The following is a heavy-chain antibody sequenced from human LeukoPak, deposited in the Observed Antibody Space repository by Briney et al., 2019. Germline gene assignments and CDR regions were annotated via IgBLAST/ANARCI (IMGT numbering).Heavy chain of an antibody. V-gene: IGHV3-11*06. D-gene: IGHD3-3*02. CDR1: GFTFSDYY. CDR3: ARELLGPHFYGMGV. Sequence: PGGSLRLSCAASGFTFSDYYMSWIRQAPGKGLEWVSYISSSSSYTNYADSVKGRFTISRDNAKNSLYLQMNSLRAGDTSVYYCARELLGPHFYGMGVWGQGTTVTVSS. CDR2: ISSSSSYT. J-gene: IGHJ6*02.